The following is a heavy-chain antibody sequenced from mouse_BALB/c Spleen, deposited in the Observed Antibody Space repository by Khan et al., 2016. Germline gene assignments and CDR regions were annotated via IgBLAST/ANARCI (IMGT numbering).Heavy chain of an antibody. CDR2: INPSNGRT. V-gene: IGHV1S81*02. D-gene: IGHD2-1*01. CDR3: ARLLINFYY. Sequence: QVQLQQPGAELVNPGASVNLSCKASGYTLTSYWMHWVKQRPGQGLEWIGEINPSNGRTNYNEKFKSKATLTVDKSSRTAYMQLSSPTSEDSAVYYCARLLINFYYWGQGTTLTVSS. J-gene: IGHJ2*01. CDR1: GYTLTSYW.